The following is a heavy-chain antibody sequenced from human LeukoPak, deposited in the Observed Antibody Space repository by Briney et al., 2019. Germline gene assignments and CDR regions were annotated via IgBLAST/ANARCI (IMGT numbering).Heavy chain of an antibody. CDR1: GGSISSYY. D-gene: IGHD5-12*01. V-gene: IGHV4-4*07. CDR2: IYSSGST. Sequence: SETLSLTCTVSGGSISSYYGSWIRQPAGKGLECIGRIYSSGSTNYNSSLKSRVTMSVDASKNQFSLKLTSVTAADTAVYYCARVRPWGEWLLDYWGQGTLVTVSS. CDR3: ARVRPWGEWLLDY. J-gene: IGHJ4*02.